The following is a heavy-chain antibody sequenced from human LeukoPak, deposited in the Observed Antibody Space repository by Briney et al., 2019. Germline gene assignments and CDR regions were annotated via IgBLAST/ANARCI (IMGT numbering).Heavy chain of an antibody. D-gene: IGHD6-19*01. V-gene: IGHV4-39*02. CDR3: ARDTGSSSGWHDY. CDR1: GGSISSRSYY. CDR2: IYYSGNT. J-gene: IGHJ4*02. Sequence: SETLSLTCTVSGGSISSRSYYWGWIRQPPGKGLEWIGSIYYSGNTYYIPSLKSRVTISVDTSKNQFSLKLSSVTAADTAVYYCARDTGSSSGWHDYWGQGTLVTVSS.